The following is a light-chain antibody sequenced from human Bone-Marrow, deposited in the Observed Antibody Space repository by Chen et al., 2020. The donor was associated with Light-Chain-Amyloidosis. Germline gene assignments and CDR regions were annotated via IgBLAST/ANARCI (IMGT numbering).Light chain of an antibody. V-gene: IGLV2-14*01. CDR1: SSDVGGDNP. Sequence: QSALTQPASVSGSPGQSITISCTGTSSDVGGDNPVSWYQQHPDKAPKLMIYEVTNRPSCVPNRCSGSKSDNTASLTISGLQTEDEADYFCSSYTITNTLVFGSGTRVTVL. J-gene: IGLJ1*01. CDR2: EVT. CDR3: SSYTITNTLV.